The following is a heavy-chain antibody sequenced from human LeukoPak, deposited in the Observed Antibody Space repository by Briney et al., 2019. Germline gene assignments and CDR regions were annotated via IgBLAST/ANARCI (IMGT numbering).Heavy chain of an antibody. CDR3: ARMKLLWFGELSQILADLYYFDY. D-gene: IGHD3-10*01. CDR2: ISTYNGNT. CDR1: GYTFTSHG. Sequence: ASVKVSCKASGYTFTSHGISWVRQAPGQGLEWMGWISTYNGNTNYAQKLQGRVSMTTDTSTSTAYMDLRSLRSDDTAVYYCARMKLLWFGELSQILADLYYFDYWGQGTLVTVSS. V-gene: IGHV1-18*01. J-gene: IGHJ4*02.